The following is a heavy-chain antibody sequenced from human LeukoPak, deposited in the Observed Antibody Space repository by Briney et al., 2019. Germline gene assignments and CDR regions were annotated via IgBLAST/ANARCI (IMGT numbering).Heavy chain of an antibody. CDR3: ARGPTDSSGYYYGESDY. V-gene: IGHV3-30*03. J-gene: IGHJ4*02. CDR2: ITYDGYYK. Sequence: GGSLRLSCAASGFTFSSYGMHWVRQAPGKGLEWVAVITYDGYYKYYADSVKGRFTISSDNSKNTLFLQMNSLRAEDTAVYYCARGPTDSSGYYYGESDYWGQGTLVTVSS. CDR1: GFTFSSYG. D-gene: IGHD3-22*01.